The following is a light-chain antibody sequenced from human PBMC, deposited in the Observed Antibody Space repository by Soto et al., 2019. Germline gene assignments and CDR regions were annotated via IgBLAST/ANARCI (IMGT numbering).Light chain of an antibody. CDR3: QQYNNWPFS. CDR2: DVS. CDR1: QSIGSY. Sequence: EVVLSQSPSTLSLSPGERATLSCRASQSIGSYLAWYQQKPGQAPRLLIYDVSIRATGVPARFSGTGSETDFTLTISGLQSEDSAVYFCQQYNNWPFSFGQRTRLEI. V-gene: IGKV3-11*01. J-gene: IGKJ5*01.